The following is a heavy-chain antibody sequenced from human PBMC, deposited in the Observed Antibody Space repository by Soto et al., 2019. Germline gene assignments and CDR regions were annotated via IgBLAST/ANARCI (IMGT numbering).Heavy chain of an antibody. CDR3: AIEDTAYGMSHLDY. Sequence: EVQLVESGGALVQPGGSLRLSCAASGFTFSSYDFHWVRQPPGEGLEWVSAIGTSGDTYYQVSVKGRFTISRENAENSVYLQMNSLRAEDTAVYYCAIEDTAYGMSHLDYWCQGILVTVSS. CDR2: IGTSGDT. V-gene: IGHV3-13*01. D-gene: IGHD5-12*01. CDR1: GFTFSSYD. J-gene: IGHJ4*02.